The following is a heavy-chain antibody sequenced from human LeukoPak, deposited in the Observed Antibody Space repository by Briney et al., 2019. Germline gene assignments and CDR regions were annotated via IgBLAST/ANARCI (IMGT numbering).Heavy chain of an antibody. CDR3: ARDMGGITGTHDAFDI. V-gene: IGHV1-46*01. D-gene: IGHD1-7*01. CDR2: INPSGGST. Sequence: ASVKVSCKASGYTFTSYYMHWVRQAPGQGLEWMGIINPSGGSTSYAQKFQGRVTMTRDTSTSTVYMELSSLRSEDTAVYYCARDMGGITGTHDAFDIWGQGTMVTVSS. CDR1: GYTFTSYY. J-gene: IGHJ3*02.